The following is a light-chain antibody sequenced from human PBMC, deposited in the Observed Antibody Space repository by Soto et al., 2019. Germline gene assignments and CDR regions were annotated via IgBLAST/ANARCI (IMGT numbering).Light chain of an antibody. CDR2: DVT. CDR1: SSDVGRYNH. CDR3: GSYGGSSYV. J-gene: IGLJ1*01. Sequence: QSVLTQPRSVSGSPGQSVNISCTGTSSDVGRYNHVSWYQHHPGKAPTLMIYDVTKRPSGVPDRFSGSKFGNTASLTISWLQAEDEADYYCGSYGGSSYVFGTGTKLTVL. V-gene: IGLV2-11*01.